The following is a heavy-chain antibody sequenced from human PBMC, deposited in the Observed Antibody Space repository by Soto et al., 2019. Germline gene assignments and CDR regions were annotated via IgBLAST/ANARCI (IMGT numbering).Heavy chain of an antibody. CDR3: ARVPGRL. J-gene: IGHJ4*02. CDR1: GFSVSRNY. D-gene: IGHD3-10*01. Sequence: QLGESGGGLIQPGASLTLSCAASGFSVSRNYMTWVRQAPGKGLEWVSFVYSGGATFYADSVKGRFILSRDDSQNTMYLQMNTLRAEDTAVYYCARVPGRLWGRGTLVTVAS. V-gene: IGHV3-53*02. CDR2: VYSGGAT.